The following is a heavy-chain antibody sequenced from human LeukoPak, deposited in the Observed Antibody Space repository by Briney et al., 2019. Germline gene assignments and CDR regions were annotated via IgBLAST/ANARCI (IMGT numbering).Heavy chain of an antibody. CDR1: GYTFTSYG. CDR3: ARGDGDSRAFDI. D-gene: IGHD4-17*01. J-gene: IGHJ3*02. Sequence: GASVKVSCKASGYTFTSYGISWVRQAPGQGLEWMGWISAYNGNTKYSQEFQGRVTITRDTSASTAYMELSSLRSEDMAVYYCARGDGDSRAFDIWGQGTMVTVSS. CDR2: ISAYNGNT. V-gene: IGHV1-18*03.